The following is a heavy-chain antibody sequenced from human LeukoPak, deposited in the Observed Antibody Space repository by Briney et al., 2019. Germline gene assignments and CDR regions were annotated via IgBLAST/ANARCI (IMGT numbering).Heavy chain of an antibody. D-gene: IGHD3-22*01. V-gene: IGHV4-31*03. CDR2: IYYSGST. CDR3: ARDTYDSSGYYYDY. CDR1: GGSISSGGYY. J-gene: IGHJ4*02. Sequence: SQTLSLTCTVSGGSISSGGYYWSWIRQHPGKGLEWIGYIYYSGSTYYNPSLKSRVTISVDTSKNQFSLKLSSVTAADTAVYYCARDTYDSSGYYYDYWGQGTLVTVSS.